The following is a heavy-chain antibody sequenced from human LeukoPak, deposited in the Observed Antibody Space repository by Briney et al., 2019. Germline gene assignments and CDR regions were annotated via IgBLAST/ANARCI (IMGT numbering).Heavy chain of an antibody. D-gene: IGHD6-13*01. CDR1: GGSISSYY. J-gene: IGHJ4*02. Sequence: SETLSLTCTVSGGSISSYYWSWIRQPPGKGLEWIADIYYSGSTNYNPSLKSRVTISVDTSKNQFSLKVSSVTAADTAVYYCARAPQWAAAGTFDYWGQGTLVTVSS. CDR2: IYYSGST. V-gene: IGHV4-59*01. CDR3: ARAPQWAAAGTFDY.